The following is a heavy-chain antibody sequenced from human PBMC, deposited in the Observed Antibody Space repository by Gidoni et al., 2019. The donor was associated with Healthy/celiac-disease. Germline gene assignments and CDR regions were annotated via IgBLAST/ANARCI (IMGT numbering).Heavy chain of an antibody. Sequence: GKGLEWVSSISSSSSYIYSADSVKGRFTISRDNAKNSLYLQMNSLRAEDTAVYYCASRPTLRMGYWGQGTLVTVSS. J-gene: IGHJ4*02. V-gene: IGHV3-21*01. CDR2: ISSSSSYI. CDR3: ASRPTLRMGY.